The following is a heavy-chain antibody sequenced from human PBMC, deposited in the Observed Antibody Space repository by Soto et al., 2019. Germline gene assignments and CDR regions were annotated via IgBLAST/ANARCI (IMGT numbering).Heavy chain of an antibody. J-gene: IGHJ4*02. Sequence: QLQLQESGPGLVKPSETLSLTCTVSGASITNDDKYWGWIRQSPGKGLDWIGTIHYSGNTYYNPSLRSRVTISVDTSKNQFSLKLDSVTAADTAVYYCARVLWSGESLLDNWGQGTLVTVSS. CDR2: IHYSGNT. D-gene: IGHD3-10*01. CDR3: ARVLWSGESLLDN. V-gene: IGHV4-39*02. CDR1: GASITNDDKY.